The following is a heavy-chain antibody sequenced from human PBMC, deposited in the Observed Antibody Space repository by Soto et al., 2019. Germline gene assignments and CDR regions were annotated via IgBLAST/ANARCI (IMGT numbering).Heavy chain of an antibody. J-gene: IGHJ4*02. CDR2: ISGSGDST. CDR3: ARRSSGWYFDY. Sequence: EVQLLESGGGLVQPGGSLRLSCAASGFTFSSYAMNWFRQAPGKGLEWVSVISGSGDSTYYADSVKGRFTISRDNSKNTLYLQMTSLRAEDTAVYYCARRSSGWYFDYWGQGTLVTVSS. D-gene: IGHD6-19*01. V-gene: IGHV3-23*01. CDR1: GFTFSSYA.